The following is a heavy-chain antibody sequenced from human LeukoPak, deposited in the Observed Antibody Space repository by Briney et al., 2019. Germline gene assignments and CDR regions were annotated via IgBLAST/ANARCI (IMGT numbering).Heavy chain of an antibody. CDR1: GGSISSGSYY. CDR3: ARERPPRFSDAFDI. CDR2: IYTSGST. Sequence: SETLSLTCTVSGGSISSGSYYWSWLRQPAGKGLEWIGRIYTSGSTNYNPSLKSRVTISVDTSKNQFSLKLSSVTAADTAVYYCARERPPRFSDAFDIWGQGTMVTVSS. V-gene: IGHV4-61*02. J-gene: IGHJ3*02.